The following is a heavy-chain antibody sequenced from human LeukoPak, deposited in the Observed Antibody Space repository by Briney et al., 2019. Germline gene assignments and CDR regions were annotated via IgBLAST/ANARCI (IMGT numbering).Heavy chain of an antibody. CDR2: ISGSGGST. CDR3: AKVEYCSGGSCYFFDY. D-gene: IGHD2-15*01. Sequence: GGSLRLSCAASGFTFSSYAMSWVRQAPGKGLEWVSAISGSGGSTYYADSVKGRFTISRDNSKNTLYLQMNSLRAEDTAVCYCAKVEYCSGGSCYFFDYWGQGTLVTVSS. V-gene: IGHV3-23*01. CDR1: GFTFSSYA. J-gene: IGHJ4*02.